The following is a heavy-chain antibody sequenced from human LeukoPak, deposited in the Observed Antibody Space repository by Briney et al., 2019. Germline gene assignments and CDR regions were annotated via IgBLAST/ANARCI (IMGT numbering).Heavy chain of an antibody. J-gene: IGHJ4*02. CDR3: ARESAAAGSADY. V-gene: IGHV4-59*11. CDR2: IYYSGST. CDR1: GASISSHY. Sequence: PSETLSLTCTVSGASISSHYWSWIRQPPGKGLEWIGFIYYSGSTNYNPSLMSRVTISVDTSNNQFSLRLSFVTAADTAVYYCARESAAAGSADYWGQGTLVTVSS. D-gene: IGHD6-13*01.